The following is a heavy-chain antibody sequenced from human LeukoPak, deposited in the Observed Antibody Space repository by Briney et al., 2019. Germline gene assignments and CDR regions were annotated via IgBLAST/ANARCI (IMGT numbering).Heavy chain of an antibody. Sequence: SETLSLTCTVSGGSISSYYWSWIRQPAGKGLEWIGRIYTSGTTHYNPSLKSRVTISVDTSKNQFSLKMSSVTAADTAVYYCARDGYSGNDGLWGQGTLVTVSS. CDR3: ARDGYSGNDGL. D-gene: IGHD5-12*01. CDR1: GGSISSYY. V-gene: IGHV4-4*07. CDR2: IYTSGTT. J-gene: IGHJ4*02.